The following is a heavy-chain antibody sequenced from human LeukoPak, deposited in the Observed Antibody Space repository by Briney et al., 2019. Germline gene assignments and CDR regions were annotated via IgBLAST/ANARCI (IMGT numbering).Heavy chain of an antibody. CDR1: GYTFTSYD. CDR3: ARGELRYFDWLLNPSADAFDI. J-gene: IGHJ3*02. D-gene: IGHD3-9*01. CDR2: MNPNSGNT. V-gene: IGHV1-8*01. Sequence: ASVKVSCKASGYTFTSYDINWVRQATGQGLEWMGWMNPNSGNTGYAQKFQGRVTMTRNTSISTAYMGLSSLRSEDTAVYYCARGELRYFDWLLNPSADAFDIWGQGTMVTVSS.